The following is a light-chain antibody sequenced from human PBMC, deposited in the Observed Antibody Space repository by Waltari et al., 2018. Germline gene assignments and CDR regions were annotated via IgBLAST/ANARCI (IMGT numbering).Light chain of an antibody. CDR2: HDD. CDR3: QAWDSSTDYV. Sequence: SYELTQPASVSVFPGQTARITCSGDTLGNKYACWYQQKPGQSPVMVMYHDDKRPSGIPDRFSGSNSGNTATLTISGTQAMDEADYYCQAWDSSTDYVFGPGTKVTVL. J-gene: IGLJ1*01. CDR1: TLGNKY. V-gene: IGLV3-1*01.